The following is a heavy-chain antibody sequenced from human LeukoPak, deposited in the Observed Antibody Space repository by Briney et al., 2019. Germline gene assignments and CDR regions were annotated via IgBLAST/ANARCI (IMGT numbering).Heavy chain of an antibody. Sequence: HPGRSLRLSCAASGFTFSSYAMHWVRQAPGKGLEWVAVISYDGSNKYYADSVKGRFTISRDNSKNTLYLQMNSLRAEDTAVYYCVYRPNWGQGTLVTASS. CDR2: ISYDGSNK. CDR1: GFTFSSYA. D-gene: IGHD2-2*02. J-gene: IGHJ4*02. CDR3: VYRPN. V-gene: IGHV3-30*04.